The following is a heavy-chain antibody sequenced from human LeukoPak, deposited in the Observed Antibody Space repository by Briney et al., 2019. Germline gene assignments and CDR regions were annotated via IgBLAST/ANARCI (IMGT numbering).Heavy chain of an antibody. CDR1: GFTFSSYA. J-gene: IGHJ4*02. Sequence: GGSLRLSCAASGFTFSSYALTWVRQAPGKGLEWVSGMSGSGGTTYYAESVKGRFTISRDNSKNTLFLQMSSLRAEDTAVYYCAKDGGLWVSAHWGDSWGRGTLVTVSS. CDR2: MSGSGGTT. D-gene: IGHD7-27*01. V-gene: IGHV3-23*01. CDR3: AKDGGLWVSAHWGDS.